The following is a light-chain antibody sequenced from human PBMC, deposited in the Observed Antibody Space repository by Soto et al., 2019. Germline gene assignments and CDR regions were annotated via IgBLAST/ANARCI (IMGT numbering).Light chain of an antibody. CDR1: ISDVSGYNF. J-gene: IGLJ1*01. CDR3: SSYTSSNTYV. Sequence: VLTQPASVSGSPGQSITISCTGTISDVSGYNFVSWYQQYPGKAPKLMIYDVSNRPSGVSNRFSGSKSGNTASLTISGLQAEDEADYYCSSYTSSNTYVFGAGTKVTVL. CDR2: DVS. V-gene: IGLV2-14*03.